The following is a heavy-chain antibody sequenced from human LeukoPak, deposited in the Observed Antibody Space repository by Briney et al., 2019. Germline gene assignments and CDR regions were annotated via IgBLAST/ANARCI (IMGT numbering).Heavy chain of an antibody. CDR1: GGTFSSYA. Sequence: SVKVSCKASGGTFSSYAISWVRQAPGQGLEWMGGIIPIFGTANYAQKFQGRVTITADESTSTAYMELSSLRSEDTAVYYCARARFGVKSHFDYWGQGTLVTVSS. CDR3: ARARFGVKSHFDY. J-gene: IGHJ4*02. CDR2: IIPIFGTA. D-gene: IGHD3-10*01. V-gene: IGHV1-69*13.